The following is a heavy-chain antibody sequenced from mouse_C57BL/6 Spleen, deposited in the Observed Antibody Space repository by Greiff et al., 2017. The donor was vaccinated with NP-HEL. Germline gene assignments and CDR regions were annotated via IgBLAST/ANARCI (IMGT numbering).Heavy chain of an antibody. CDR3: ARWTYYGSSYWYFDV. CDR2: IRNKANGYTT. Sequence: EVNVVESGGGLVQPGGSLSLSCAASGFTFTDYYMSWVRQPPGKALEWLGFIRNKANGYTTEYSASVKGRFTISRDNSQSILYLQMNALRAEDSATYYCARWTYYGSSYWYFDVWGTGTTVTVSS. D-gene: IGHD1-1*01. J-gene: IGHJ1*03. V-gene: IGHV7-3*01. CDR1: GFTFTDYY.